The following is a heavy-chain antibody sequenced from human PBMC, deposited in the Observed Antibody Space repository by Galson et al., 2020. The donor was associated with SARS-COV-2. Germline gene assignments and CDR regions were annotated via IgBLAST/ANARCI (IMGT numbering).Heavy chain of an antibody. J-gene: IGHJ4*02. CDR1: GGSVNTLSYY. CDR3: APLRATGTGRGYVDY. D-gene: IGHD1-7*01. Sequence: TLSLTCAVSGGSVNTLSYYWGWIRLSPGKGLESIGSIYYDGGTYYNPSLKSRLTISLDMSKNQFSLKLNSVTAGDTAVYYCAPLRATGTGRGYVDYWGQGVLVTVSS. V-gene: IGHV4-39*01. CDR2: IYYDGGT.